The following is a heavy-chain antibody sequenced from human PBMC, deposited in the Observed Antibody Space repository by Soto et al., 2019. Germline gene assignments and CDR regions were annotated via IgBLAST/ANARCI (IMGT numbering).Heavy chain of an antibody. D-gene: IGHD3-10*01. CDR3: ARGRTILVRGVINQT. J-gene: IGHJ4*02. Sequence: SETLSLTCAVYGGSFSGYYWSWIRQPPGKGLEWIGEINHSGSTNYNPSLKSRVTISVDTSKNQFSLKLSSVTAADTAVYYCARGRTILVRGVINQTWGQGTLVTVSS. CDR1: GGSFSGYY. CDR2: INHSGST. V-gene: IGHV4-34*01.